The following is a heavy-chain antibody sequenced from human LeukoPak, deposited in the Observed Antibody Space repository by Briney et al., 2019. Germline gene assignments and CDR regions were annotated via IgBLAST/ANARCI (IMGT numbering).Heavy chain of an antibody. V-gene: IGHV4-39*01. Sequence: SETLSLTCTVSGGSISSSSYYWGWIRQPPGKGLEWIGSIYYSGSTYYNPSLKSRVTISVDTSKNQFSLKLSSVTAADTAVYYCARRPAAGEDYYFDYWGQGTLVTVSS. J-gene: IGHJ4*02. CDR1: GGSISSSSYY. D-gene: IGHD6-13*01. CDR2: IYYSGST. CDR3: ARRPAAGEDYYFDY.